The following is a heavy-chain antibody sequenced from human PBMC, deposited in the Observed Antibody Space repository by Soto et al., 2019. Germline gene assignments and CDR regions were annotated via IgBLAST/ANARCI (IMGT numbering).Heavy chain of an antibody. D-gene: IGHD5-12*01. CDR2: IIPIFGTA. J-gene: IGHJ5*02. Sequence: SVKVSCKASGGTFSSYAISWVRQAPGQGLEWMGGIIPIFGTANYAQKFQGRVTITADESTSTAYMELSSLRSEDTAVYYCATRCSGYGRGWFDPWGQGTLVTVSS. V-gene: IGHV1-69*13. CDR1: GGTFSSYA. CDR3: ATRCSGYGRGWFDP.